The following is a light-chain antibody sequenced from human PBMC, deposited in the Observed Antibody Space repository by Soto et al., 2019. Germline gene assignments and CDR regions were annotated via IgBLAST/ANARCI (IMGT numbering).Light chain of an antibody. J-gene: IGLJ2*01. V-gene: IGLV1-40*01. CDR1: SSNIGAGYD. CDR2: DDS. CDR3: QSYDSLSGRV. Sequence: QSVLTQPPSVSGAPGQRVTITCTGSSSNIGAGYDVHWYQQVPGTAPKLIIHDDSNRPSGVPDRYSGSRSGTSASLAITGLQAEDEADYYCQSYDSLSGRVFGGGTKLTVL.